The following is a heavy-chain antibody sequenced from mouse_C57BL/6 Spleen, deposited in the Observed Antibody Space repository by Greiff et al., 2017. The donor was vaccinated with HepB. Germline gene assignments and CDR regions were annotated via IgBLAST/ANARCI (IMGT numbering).Heavy chain of an antibody. D-gene: IGHD4-1*01. CDR3: TTPGTLSWFAY. CDR1: GFNIKDDY. Sequence: EVQLQQSGAELVRPGASVKLSCTASGFNIKDDYMHWVKQRPEQGLEWIGWIDPENGDTEYASKFQGKATITADTSYNTAYLQLSSLTSEDNAVYYCTTPGTLSWFAYWGQGTLVTVSA. CDR2: IDPENGDT. V-gene: IGHV14-4*01. J-gene: IGHJ3*01.